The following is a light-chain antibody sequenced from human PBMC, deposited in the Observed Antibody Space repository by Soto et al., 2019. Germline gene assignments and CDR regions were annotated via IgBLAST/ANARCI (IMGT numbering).Light chain of an antibody. CDR2: YDS. CDR3: QVWDSSSDHPVV. CDR1: NIGSYS. V-gene: IGLV3-21*04. Sequence: SYELTQPPSVSVAPGKTARITCGGTNIGSYSVHWYQQKPGQAPVLVIYYDSDRPSGIPERFSGSNSGNTATLTISRVEAGDEADYYCQVWDSSSDHPVVFGGGTKVTVL. J-gene: IGLJ2*01.